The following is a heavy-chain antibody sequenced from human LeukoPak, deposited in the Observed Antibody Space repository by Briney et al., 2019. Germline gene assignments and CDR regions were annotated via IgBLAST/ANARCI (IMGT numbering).Heavy chain of an antibody. CDR3: ARHIVDAYDFWSGYYTPPYYFDY. CDR2: IYYSGST. J-gene: IGHJ4*02. V-gene: IGHV4-39*01. Sequence: SETLSLTCTVSGGSISSSSYYWGWIRQPPGKGLERIGSIYYSGSTYYNPSLKSRVTISVDTSKNQFSLKLSSVTAADTAVYYCARHIVDAYDFWSGYYTPPYYFDYWGQGNPGHRLL. CDR1: GGSISSSSYY. D-gene: IGHD3-3*01.